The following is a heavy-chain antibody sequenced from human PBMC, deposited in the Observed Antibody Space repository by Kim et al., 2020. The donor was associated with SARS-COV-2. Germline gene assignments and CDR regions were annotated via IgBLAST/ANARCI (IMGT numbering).Heavy chain of an antibody. CDR1: GGTFSSYA. CDR3: ATAVYYDFWSGYYMASSLDY. CDR2: IIPIFGTA. Sequence: SVKVSCKASGGTFSSYAISWVRQAPGQGLEWMGGIIPIFGTANYAQKFQGRVTITADESTSTAYMELSSLRSEDTAVYYCATAVYYDFWSGYYMASSLDYWGQGTLVTVSS. V-gene: IGHV1-69*13. J-gene: IGHJ4*02. D-gene: IGHD3-3*01.